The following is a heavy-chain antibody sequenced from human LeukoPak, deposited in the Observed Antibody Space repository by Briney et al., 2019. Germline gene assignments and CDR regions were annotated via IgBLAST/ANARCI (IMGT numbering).Heavy chain of an antibody. V-gene: IGHV3-20*01. CDR3: ASHCSSTSCLDAFDI. J-gene: IGHJ3*02. Sequence: GGSLRLSCAASGFTFSSYWMHWVRQAPGKGLEWVSGINWNGGSTGYADSVKGRFTISRDNAKNSLYLQMNSLRAEDTALYHCASHCSSTSCLDAFDIWGQGTMVTVSS. D-gene: IGHD2-2*01. CDR2: INWNGGST. CDR1: GFTFSSYW.